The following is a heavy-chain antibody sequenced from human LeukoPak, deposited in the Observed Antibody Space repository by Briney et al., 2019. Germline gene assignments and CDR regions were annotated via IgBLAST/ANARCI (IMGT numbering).Heavy chain of an antibody. D-gene: IGHD2-2*01. CDR2: VSTYNGNT. CDR1: GGTFSSYA. Sequence: GASVKVSCKASGGTFSSYAISWVRQAPGQGFEWMGWVSTYNGNTNYAQKLQGRVTLTTDTSTSTAYMELRNLRSDDTAMYYCARGINTYAYYFDSWGQGSLVTVSS. CDR3: ARGINTYAYYFDS. V-gene: IGHV1-18*01. J-gene: IGHJ4*02.